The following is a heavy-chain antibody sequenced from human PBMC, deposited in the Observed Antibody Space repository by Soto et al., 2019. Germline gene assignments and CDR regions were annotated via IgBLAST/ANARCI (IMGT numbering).Heavy chain of an antibody. J-gene: IGHJ4*02. CDR2: IYYSGGT. CDR1: GGSISSSSSY. CDR3: VRHHPDIIIVPAAIDY. D-gene: IGHD2-2*01. Sequence: SETLSLTCTVSGGSISSSSSYWGWIRQPPGKWLEWIGSIYYSGGTYYNPSLKSRVTISADMSKNQFSLKLSSVTAADTAVYYCVRHHPDIIIVPAAIDYWGQGTLVTVSS. V-gene: IGHV4-39*01.